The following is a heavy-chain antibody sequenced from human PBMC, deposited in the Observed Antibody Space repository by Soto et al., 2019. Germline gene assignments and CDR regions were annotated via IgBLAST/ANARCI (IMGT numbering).Heavy chain of an antibody. CDR3: AKDSSSSYSSSWYSVSVGILYWFDP. CDR2: ISGSGGST. V-gene: IGHV3-23*01. Sequence: GGSLRLSCAASGFTFSSYAMSWVRQAPGKGLEWVSAISGSGGSTYYADSVKGRFTISRDNSKNTLYLQMNSLRAEDTAVYYCAKDSSSSYSSSWYSVSVGILYWFDPWGQGTLVTVSS. CDR1: GFTFSSYA. D-gene: IGHD6-13*01. J-gene: IGHJ5*02.